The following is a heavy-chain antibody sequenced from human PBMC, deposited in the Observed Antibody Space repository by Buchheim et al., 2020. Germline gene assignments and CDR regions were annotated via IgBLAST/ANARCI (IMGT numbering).Heavy chain of an antibody. Sequence: EVQLVESGGDLVQPGGSLRLSCGASGFTFSRYWMSWVRQAPGKGLEWVANIHQDGGEKYYVDSLKGRFTISRDNAKSSLFLQMNSLRGEDTAVYYCVRESQVVAPGSGRLTYYGMDVWGQGTT. CDR2: IHQDGGEK. V-gene: IGHV3-7*01. CDR3: VRESQVVAPGSGRLTYYGMDV. J-gene: IGHJ6*02. CDR1: GFTFSRYW. D-gene: IGHD2-15*01.